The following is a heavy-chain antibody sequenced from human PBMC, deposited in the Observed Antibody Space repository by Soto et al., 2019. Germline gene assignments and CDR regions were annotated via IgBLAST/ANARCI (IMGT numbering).Heavy chain of an antibody. V-gene: IGHV1-18*01. J-gene: IGHJ3*02. CDR1: GYTFTSYG. CDR3: ARDIDQDSSSWYGIDAFDI. CDR2: ISAYNGNT. Sequence: ASVKVSCKASGYTFTSYGISWVRQAPGQGLEWMGWISAYNGNTNYAQELQGRVTMTTDTSASTAYMELRSLRSDDTAVYYCARDIDQDSSSWYGIDAFDIWGQGTMVTVSS. D-gene: IGHD6-13*01.